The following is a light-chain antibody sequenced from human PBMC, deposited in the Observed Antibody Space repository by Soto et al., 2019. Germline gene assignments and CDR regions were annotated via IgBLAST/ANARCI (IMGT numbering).Light chain of an antibody. CDR3: LQHSTYPLT. CDR1: SGIRNG. CDR2: AAS. V-gene: IGKV1-17*01. J-gene: IGKJ1*01. Sequence: DIQMTQFPFFPFAFVGERIPLTCRANSGIRNGLAWYQQKPGKAPKRLIYAASSLQSGVPSRFSGSGSGTEFTLAISSLQPEDFATFYCLQHSTYPLTFGQGTKVEIK.